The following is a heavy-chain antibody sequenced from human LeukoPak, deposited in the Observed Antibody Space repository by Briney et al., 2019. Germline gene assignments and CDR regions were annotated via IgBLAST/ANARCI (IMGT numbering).Heavy chain of an antibody. CDR1: GFTFSNSA. V-gene: IGHV3-23*01. Sequence: GGSLRLSCAASGFTFSNSAMSWVRQAPGKGLEWVSTLSGSGITTYYADSVKGRFTISRDNSKTTLYLQMDSLRAEDTAVYYCAKGIYSSGWSYFDYWGHGTLVTVSS. CDR3: AKGIYSSGWSYFDY. CDR2: LSGSGITT. D-gene: IGHD6-19*01. J-gene: IGHJ4*01.